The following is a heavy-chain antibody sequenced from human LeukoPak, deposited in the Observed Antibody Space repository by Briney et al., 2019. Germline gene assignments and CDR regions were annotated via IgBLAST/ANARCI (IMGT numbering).Heavy chain of an antibody. CDR2: ISGSGGST. Sequence: GGSLRLSCAASGFTFSSYAMSWVRQAPGKGLEWVSAISGSGGSTYYADSVKGRFTISRDNAKNSLYLQMNSLRAEDTAVYYCARDGDIVATNAFDIWGQGTMVTVSS. D-gene: IGHD5-12*01. V-gene: IGHV3-23*01. CDR1: GFTFSSYA. J-gene: IGHJ3*02. CDR3: ARDGDIVATNAFDI.